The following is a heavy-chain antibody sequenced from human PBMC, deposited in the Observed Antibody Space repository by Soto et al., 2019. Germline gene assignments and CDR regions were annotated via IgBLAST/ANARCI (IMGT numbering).Heavy chain of an antibody. J-gene: IGHJ4*02. CDR2: ISAYNGNT. V-gene: IGHV1-18*01. D-gene: IGHD1-1*01. CDR3: ARNIGGKEATGNMGFDH. Sequence: ASVKVSCKASGYTFTSYGISWVRQAPGQGLEWMGWISAYNGNTNYAQKLQGRVTMTTDTSTSTAYMELRSLRAEDTAVYYCARNIGGKEATGNMGFDHWGQGTPVTVSS. CDR1: GYTFTSYG.